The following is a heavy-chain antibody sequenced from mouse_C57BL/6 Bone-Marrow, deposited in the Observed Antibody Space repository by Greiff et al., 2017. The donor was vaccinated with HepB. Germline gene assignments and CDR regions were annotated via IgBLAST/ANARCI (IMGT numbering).Heavy chain of an antibody. Sequence: QVQLQQPGAELVKPGASVKMSCKASGYTFTSYWITWVKQRPGRGLEWIGDIYPGSGSTNYNEKFKSKATLPVDTSSSTAYMQLSSLTSEDSAVYYCARERGYYGNYVRYFDVWGTGTTVTVSA. J-gene: IGHJ1*03. D-gene: IGHD2-1*01. CDR1: GYTFTSYW. CDR2: IYPGSGST. V-gene: IGHV1-55*01. CDR3: ARERGYYGNYVRYFDV.